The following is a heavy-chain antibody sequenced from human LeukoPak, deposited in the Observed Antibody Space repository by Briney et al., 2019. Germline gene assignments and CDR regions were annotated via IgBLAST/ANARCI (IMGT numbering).Heavy chain of an antibody. CDR2: ISGTGGST. CDR3: SAYYDSSGYYSPLWY. J-gene: IGHJ4*02. CDR1: GFTFSSYA. V-gene: IGHV3-23*01. Sequence: GGSLRLSCAASGFTFSSYAMSWVRQAPGKGLEWVSGISGTGGSTYHADSVKGRFTISRDNSKNTLYLQMNSLRAEDTAVYYCSAYYDSSGYYSPLWYWGQGTLVTVSS. D-gene: IGHD3-22*01.